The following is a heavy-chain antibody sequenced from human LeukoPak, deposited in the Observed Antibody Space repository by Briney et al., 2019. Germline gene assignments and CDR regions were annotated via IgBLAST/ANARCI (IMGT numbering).Heavy chain of an antibody. D-gene: IGHD1-26*01. CDR2: IYAGDKT. Sequence: GGSLRLSCAASGFTVSRSYMSWVRQAPGKGLEWVSVIYAGDKTYYADSVKGRFTISRDNSRNTLYLYMNSLRADDTAVYYCVREIGNSGSYDWGQGTLVTVS. J-gene: IGHJ4*02. CDR3: VREIGNSGSYD. V-gene: IGHV3-53*01. CDR1: GFTVSRSY.